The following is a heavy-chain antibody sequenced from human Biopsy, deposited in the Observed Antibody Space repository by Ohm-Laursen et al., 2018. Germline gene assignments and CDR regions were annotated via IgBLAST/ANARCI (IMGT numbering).Heavy chain of an antibody. Sequence: SETLSLTCTVYGGSFNGYFWSWIRQPPGKGLEWIGDITQSGSTNYSPSLKSRVTILVDTAKKQFSLSLRSVTAADTAVYYCARVPLPGIGAAYQGRFLYGMDVWGQGTTVSVSS. J-gene: IGHJ6*02. V-gene: IGHV4-34*01. CDR2: ITQSGST. CDR3: ARVPLPGIGAAYQGRFLYGMDV. D-gene: IGHD6-13*01. CDR1: GGSFNGYF.